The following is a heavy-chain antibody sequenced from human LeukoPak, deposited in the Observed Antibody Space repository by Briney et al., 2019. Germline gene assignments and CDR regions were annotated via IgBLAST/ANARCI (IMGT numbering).Heavy chain of an antibody. J-gene: IGHJ6*03. CDR2: ISWDDDK. CDR1: GGSISSYFW. CDR3: ARMVHRSGYYYYMDV. V-gene: IGHV2-70*18. Sequence: TLSLTCTVSGGSISSYFWSWIRQPPGKGLEWLAFISWDDDKRYSPFLRSRLTISKDTSENQVVLIMTNMDPVDTATYYCARMVHRSGYYYYMDVWGKRTTVTISS.